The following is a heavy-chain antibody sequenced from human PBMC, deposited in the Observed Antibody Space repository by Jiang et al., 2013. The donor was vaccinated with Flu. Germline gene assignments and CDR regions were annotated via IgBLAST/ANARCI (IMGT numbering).Heavy chain of an antibody. V-gene: IGHV4-34*01. J-gene: IGHJ4*02. CDR3: ARIPGWGRLRRGIDY. D-gene: IGHD5-12*01. CDR2: INHSGST. CDR1: GGSFSGYY. Sequence: LLKPSETLSLTCAVYGGSFSGYYWSWIRQPPGKGLEWIGEINHSGSTNYNPSLKSRVTISVDTSKNQFSLKLSSVTAADTAVYYCARIPGWGRLRRGIDYWGQGTLVTVSS.